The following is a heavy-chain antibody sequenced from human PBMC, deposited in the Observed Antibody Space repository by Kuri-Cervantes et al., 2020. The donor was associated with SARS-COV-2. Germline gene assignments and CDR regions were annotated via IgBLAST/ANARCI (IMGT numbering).Heavy chain of an antibody. CDR3: ARSASPPSSPAYYFDY. CDR1: GGSISSYY. Sequence: SETLSLTCTVSGGSISSYYWSWIRQPPGKGLEWIGSIYYSGSTYYNPSLKSRVTISVDTSKNQFSLKLSSVTAADTAVYYCARSASPPSSPAYYFDYWGQGTLVTVSS. J-gene: IGHJ4*02. CDR2: IYYSGST. V-gene: IGHV4-59*01.